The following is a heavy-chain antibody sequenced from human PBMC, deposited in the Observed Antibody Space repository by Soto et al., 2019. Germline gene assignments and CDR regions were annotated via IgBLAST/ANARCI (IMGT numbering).Heavy chain of an antibody. CDR1: GASIGSGDYY. J-gene: IGHJ5*02. CDR3: ARGRTYYGVVT. CDR2: IYYIGST. D-gene: IGHD3-10*01. V-gene: IGHV4-30-4*01. Sequence: QVQLQESGPRLVKPSQTLSLTCTVSGASIGSGDYYWTWIRQPPGKGLEWIGYIYYIGSTFYNPSLESRANISVDTSKNQFARRVTSVTAADTALYYCARGRTYYGVVTWGQGTLITVSS.